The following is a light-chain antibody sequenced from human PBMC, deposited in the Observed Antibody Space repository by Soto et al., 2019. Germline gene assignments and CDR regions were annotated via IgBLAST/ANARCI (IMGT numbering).Light chain of an antibody. CDR3: QQYGSSPRT. CDR2: DAS. V-gene: IGKV3-20*01. CDR1: QSLSSSQ. Sequence: EIVLTQSPGTLSLSPGERATLSCRASQSLSSSQLAWYQQKPGQAPRLLIHDASSRATGISDRFTGSGSGTDFTLTITTLEPEDFAVYYCQQYGSSPRTLGLGTKVDSK. J-gene: IGKJ1*01.